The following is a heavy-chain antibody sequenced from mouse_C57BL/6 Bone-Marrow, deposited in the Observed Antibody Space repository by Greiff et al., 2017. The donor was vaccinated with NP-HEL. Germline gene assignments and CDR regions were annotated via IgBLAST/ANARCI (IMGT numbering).Heavy chain of an antibody. J-gene: IGHJ2*01. CDR3: ESGALGYYFNY. CDR2: IYPRSGNT. Sequence: QVQLQQSGAELARPGASVKLSCKASGYTFTSYGISWVKQRPGQGLEWIGEIYPRSGNTYYNEKFKGKATLTADKSSSTAYIELSSLTSEDSAVYFCESGALGYYFNYWGQGTTLTVSS. V-gene: IGHV1-81*01. D-gene: IGHD3-3*01. CDR1: GYTFTSYG.